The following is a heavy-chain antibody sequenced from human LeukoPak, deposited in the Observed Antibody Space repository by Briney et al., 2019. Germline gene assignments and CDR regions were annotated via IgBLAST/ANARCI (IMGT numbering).Heavy chain of an antibody. V-gene: IGHV1-69*05. CDR1: GGTFSSYA. Sequence: SVKVSCKASGGTFSSYAISWVRQAPGQGLEWMGGIIPIFGTANYAQKFQGRVTITTDESTSTAHMELSSLRSEDTAVYYCARHTYDSSGHLLDYWGQGTLVTVSS. J-gene: IGHJ4*02. CDR3: ARHTYDSSGHLLDY. D-gene: IGHD3-22*01. CDR2: IIPIFGTA.